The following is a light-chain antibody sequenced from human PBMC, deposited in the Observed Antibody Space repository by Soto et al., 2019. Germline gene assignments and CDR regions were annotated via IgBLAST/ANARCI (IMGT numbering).Light chain of an antibody. CDR3: QQDCNYSGA. Sequence: DIQMTQSPSTLSASVGDRITITCRASPSISSWLAWYQQKSGKAPKVLTYDASMLEIGVPSRFSGSASGTEFTLTISSLQPDDLAAYYCQQDCNYSGAFGQGTKVEIK. J-gene: IGKJ1*01. V-gene: IGKV1-5*01. CDR2: DAS. CDR1: PSISSW.